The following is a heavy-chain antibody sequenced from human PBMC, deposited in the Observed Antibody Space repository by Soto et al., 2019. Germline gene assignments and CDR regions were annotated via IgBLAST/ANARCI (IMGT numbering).Heavy chain of an antibody. Sequence: EVQLVESGGGLVLPGGSPRLSCAASGFIFSSSWMTWVRQAPGKGLEWVANIKPDGSEVYYADSVKGRFTISRDNPWNSLYLQMSSLRAEDTAVYYCARESLLKSIPIYGYYYYAMDVWGQGTTVIVSS. D-gene: IGHD3-3*01. CDR2: IKPDGSEV. J-gene: IGHJ6*02. V-gene: IGHV3-7*03. CDR3: ARESLLKSIPIYGYYYYAMDV. CDR1: GFIFSSSW.